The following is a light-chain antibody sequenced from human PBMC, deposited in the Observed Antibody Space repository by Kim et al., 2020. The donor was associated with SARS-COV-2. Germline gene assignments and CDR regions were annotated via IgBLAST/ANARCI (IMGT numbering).Light chain of an antibody. CDR2: YDS. J-gene: IGLJ3*02. Sequence: SYELTQPPPVSVAPGKMARITCGGDNIGSKSVHWYQQKPGQAPVLVISYDSDRPSGIPERFSGSNSGNTATLTINRVEAGDEADYYCQVWDSSSDHRVFGGGTQLTVL. CDR3: QVWDSSSDHRV. CDR1: NIGSKS. V-gene: IGLV3-21*04.